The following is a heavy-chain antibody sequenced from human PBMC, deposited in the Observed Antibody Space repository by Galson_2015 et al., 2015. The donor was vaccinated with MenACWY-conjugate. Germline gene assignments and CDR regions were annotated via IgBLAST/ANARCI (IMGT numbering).Heavy chain of an antibody. D-gene: IGHD2-2*01. Sequence: SLRLSCAASGFTFSNYGMSWIRQAPGKGLEWVSYITRTNIVYYADSVKGRFTISRDNAKNSLFLQVNSLRAEDTSVYYCATGYCGSSGRSGYSRIFDSWGQGTLVTVSS. CDR3: ATGYCGSSGRSGYSRIFDS. CDR1: GFTFSNYG. CDR2: ITRTNIV. V-gene: IGHV3-11*04. J-gene: IGHJ4*02.